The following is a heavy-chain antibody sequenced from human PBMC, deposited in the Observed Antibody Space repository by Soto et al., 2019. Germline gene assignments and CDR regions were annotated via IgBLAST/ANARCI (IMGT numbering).Heavy chain of an antibody. J-gene: IGHJ4*02. Sequence: GGSLSLSCAASVFTCSDYYMSWIRQAPGKGLEWVSHISSRSSYTNYAASVKGRFTISRDNAKNTLYLQMNPLRAEDTAVYYCAREHSLGGYSYGKFDWWGKVSLFTASS. CDR1: VFTCSDYY. CDR3: AREHSLGGYSYGKFDW. V-gene: IGHV3-11*06. CDR2: ISSRSSYT. D-gene: IGHD5-18*01.